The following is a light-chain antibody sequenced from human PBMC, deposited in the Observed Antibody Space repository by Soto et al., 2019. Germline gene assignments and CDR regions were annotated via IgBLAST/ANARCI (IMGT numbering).Light chain of an antibody. Sequence: EIVMTQSPATLSVSPGERATLSCRASQSVSSNLAWYQQKPGQAPRLLIHDASTSATGIPARFSGSGSGTELTLTIISLQYEDFAIYYCQHYNNRPPGTFGQGTKVEIK. CDR1: QSVSSN. CDR2: DAS. J-gene: IGKJ1*01. V-gene: IGKV3-15*01. CDR3: QHYNNRPPGT.